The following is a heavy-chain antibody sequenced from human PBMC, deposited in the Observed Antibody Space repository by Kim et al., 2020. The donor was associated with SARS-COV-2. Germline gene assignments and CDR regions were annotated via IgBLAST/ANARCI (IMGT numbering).Heavy chain of an antibody. D-gene: IGHD5-18*01. CDR1: GFTFNIYS. Sequence: GSLRLSCAASGFTFNIYSMNWVRQAPGKGLEWVSYITGGRDTIHYADSVKGRFTISRDNAKNSLFLQMNSLRDEDTAVYYCTSGIQHAFGYWGQGILVTVSS. V-gene: IGHV3-48*02. CDR3: TSGIQHAFGY. CDR2: ITGGRDTI. J-gene: IGHJ4*02.